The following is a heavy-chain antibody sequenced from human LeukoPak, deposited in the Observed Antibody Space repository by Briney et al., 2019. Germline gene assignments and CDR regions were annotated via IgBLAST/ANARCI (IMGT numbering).Heavy chain of an antibody. J-gene: IGHJ6*02. V-gene: IGHV3-48*01. CDR3: ASGDCSGTSCYRYSYSMDV. CDR2: ISSSSSTI. D-gene: IGHD2-2*03. CDR1: GFTFSSYS. Sequence: GGSLRLSCAASGFTFSSYSMNWVRQAPGKGLEWVSYISSSSSTIYYADSVKGRFTISRDNAKNSLYLQMNSLRAEDTAVYYCASGDCSGTSCYRYSYSMDVWGQGTTVTVSS.